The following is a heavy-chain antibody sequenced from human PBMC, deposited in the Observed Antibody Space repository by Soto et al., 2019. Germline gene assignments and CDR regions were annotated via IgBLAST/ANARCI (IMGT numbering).Heavy chain of an antibody. CDR3: ARTAPIDAGDKYCYDF. CDR1: GGTFSTFG. V-gene: IGHV1-69*01. Sequence: QVQLVQSGAEVKKTGSSVKVSCKTSGGTFSTFGISWVRQAPGQGLEWMGGIIPFFGTAEYSQKFEDRITNTAHESRNKKYMDLRSLTTEDRAICCSARTAPIDAGDKYCYDFRGQGALVTVSS. CDR2: IIPFFGTA. J-gene: IGHJ4*02. D-gene: IGHD4-17*01.